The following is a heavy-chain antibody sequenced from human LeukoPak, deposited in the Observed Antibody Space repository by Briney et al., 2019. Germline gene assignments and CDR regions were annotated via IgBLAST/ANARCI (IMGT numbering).Heavy chain of an antibody. D-gene: IGHD6-19*01. Sequence: GGSLRLSCAASGFTFSNYWMSWVRQAPGKGPEWLANINQDGSEMYYVDSVKGRFTISRDNSRNTVYLQMNSLRPEDTAVYYCAAHLGSGWHLDYWGQGIRVTVSP. CDR1: GFTFSNYW. CDR2: INQDGSEM. J-gene: IGHJ4*02. V-gene: IGHV3-7*01. CDR3: AAHLGSGWHLDY.